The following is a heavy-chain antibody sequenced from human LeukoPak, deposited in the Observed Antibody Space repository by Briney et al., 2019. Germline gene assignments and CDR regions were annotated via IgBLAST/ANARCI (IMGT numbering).Heavy chain of an antibody. CDR2: IFVSGFST. J-gene: IGHJ3*02. Sequence: IFVSGFSTYYPHSVNGPFTISTDNSKNPLYLQMNSLRAEDTAVYYCAKSYSGSYWFDAFDIWGQGTMVSVSS. V-gene: IGHV3-23*01. CDR3: AKSYSGSYWFDAFDI. D-gene: IGHD1-26*01.